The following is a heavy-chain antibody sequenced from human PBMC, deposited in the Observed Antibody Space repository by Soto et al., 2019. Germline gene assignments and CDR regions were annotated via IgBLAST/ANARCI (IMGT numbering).Heavy chain of an antibody. CDR1: GFTFDDYA. J-gene: IGHJ3*02. CDR3: AKDIAATGHDGFDI. V-gene: IGHV3-9*01. Sequence: EVQVVESGGGLVQPGRSLRLSCAASGFTFDDYAMHWVRQVPGKGLEWVSGISWNSVSRGYADSVKGRFTISRENAKNSLYLQMNSLRAEDTALYYCAKDIAATGHDGFDIWGQGTMVTVSS. D-gene: IGHD6-13*01. CDR2: ISWNSVSR.